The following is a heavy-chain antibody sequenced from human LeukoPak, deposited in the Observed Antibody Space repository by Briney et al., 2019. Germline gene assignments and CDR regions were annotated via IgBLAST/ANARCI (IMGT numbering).Heavy chain of an antibody. V-gene: IGHV3-48*02. CDR1: GFTFSSYG. D-gene: IGHD3-10*01. CDR3: ARRENQYGSGSYDY. CDR2: ISGSSNTI. Sequence: PGRSLRLSCAASGFTFSSYGMHWVRQAPGTGLEWISYISGSSNTIYYTDSVKGRFTVSRDNAKNSLYLQMNSLRDEDTAVYYCARRENQYGSGSYDYWGQGTLVTVSS. J-gene: IGHJ4*02.